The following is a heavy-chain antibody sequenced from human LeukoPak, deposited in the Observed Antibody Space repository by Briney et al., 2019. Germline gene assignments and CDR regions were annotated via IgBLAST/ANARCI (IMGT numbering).Heavy chain of an antibody. CDR1: GFTFSSYW. CDR3: AGTSFNDDFDY. D-gene: IGHD2-2*01. Sequence: PGGSLRLSCAASGFTFSSYWMHWVRQAPGKGRVWVSRINSDGSSTSYADSVKGRFTISRDNAKNTLYLQMNSLRAEDTAVYYCAGTSFNDDFDYWGQGTLVTVSS. CDR2: INSDGSST. V-gene: IGHV3-74*01. J-gene: IGHJ4*02.